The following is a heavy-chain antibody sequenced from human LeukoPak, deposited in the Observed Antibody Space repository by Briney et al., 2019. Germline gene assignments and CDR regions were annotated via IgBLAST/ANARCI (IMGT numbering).Heavy chain of an antibody. CDR2: ISSSSSYI. J-gene: IGHJ4*02. V-gene: IGHV3-21*01. Sequence: GGSLRLSCAGSGFTFSSYSMNWVRQVPGKGLEWVSFISSSSSYIYYADSVKGRFTISRDNAKNSLYLQMNSLRAEDTAVYYCARDPYLKSRIAVAGTKLYYFDYWGQGTLVTVSS. CDR3: ARDPYLKSRIAVAGTKLYYFDY. D-gene: IGHD6-19*01. CDR1: GFTFSSYS.